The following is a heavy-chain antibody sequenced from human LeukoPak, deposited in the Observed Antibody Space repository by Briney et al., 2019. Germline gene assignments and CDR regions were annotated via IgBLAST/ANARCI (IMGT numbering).Heavy chain of an antibody. CDR1: GGSISSYY. D-gene: IGHD3-22*01. Sequence: SETLSLTCTVSGGSISSYYWSWIRQPAGKGLEWIGRIYTSGSTNYNPSLKSRVTISVDTSKNQFSLKLSSVTAADTAVYYCARHYYLGHDSSGYYYGPYYYYYMDVWGKGTTVTISS. V-gene: IGHV4-4*07. CDR2: IYTSGST. CDR3: ARHYYLGHDSSGYYYGPYYYYYMDV. J-gene: IGHJ6*03.